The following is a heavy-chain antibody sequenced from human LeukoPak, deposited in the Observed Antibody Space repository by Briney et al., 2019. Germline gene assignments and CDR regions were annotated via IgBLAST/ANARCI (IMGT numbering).Heavy chain of an antibody. CDR1: GGTFSSYA. D-gene: IGHD2-2*01. J-gene: IGHJ6*03. CDR3: ARVRSCSSTSCYGGYYCMDV. Sequence: GASVKVSCKASGGTFSSYAISWVRQAPGQGLEWMGGIIPIFGTANYAQKFQGRVTITADESTSTAYMELSSLRSEDTAVYYCARVRSCSSTSCYGGYYCMDVWGKGTTVTVSS. CDR2: IIPIFGTA. V-gene: IGHV1-69*13.